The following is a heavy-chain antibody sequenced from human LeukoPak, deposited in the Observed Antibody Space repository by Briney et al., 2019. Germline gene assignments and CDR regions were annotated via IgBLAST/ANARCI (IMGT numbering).Heavy chain of an antibody. CDR3: ARASNPWLQLT. CDR2: IKQDGSEK. CDR1: GFTFSNYW. Sequence: HPGGSLRLSCAASGFTFSNYWMIWVRQAPGKGLEWVGNIKQDGSEKRYADSVRGRFTISRDNAQTSLYLQMNSLRAEDTAVYYCARASNPWLQLTGGQGTLVTVSS. D-gene: IGHD5-24*01. J-gene: IGHJ4*02. V-gene: IGHV3-7*05.